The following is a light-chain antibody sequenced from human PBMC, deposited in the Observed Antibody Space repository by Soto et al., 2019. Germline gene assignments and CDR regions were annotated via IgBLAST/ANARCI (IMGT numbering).Light chain of an antibody. Sequence: QSALTQPASVSGSPGQSITISCTGTSSDVGGYNYVSWYQQHPGKAPKLMIYDVSNRPSGVSNRFYGSKSGNTASLTISGLQAEDEADYYCSSYTRSSTLTVFGGGTKVTVL. J-gene: IGLJ2*01. CDR2: DVS. V-gene: IGLV2-14*01. CDR1: SSDVGGYNY. CDR3: SSYTRSSTLTV.